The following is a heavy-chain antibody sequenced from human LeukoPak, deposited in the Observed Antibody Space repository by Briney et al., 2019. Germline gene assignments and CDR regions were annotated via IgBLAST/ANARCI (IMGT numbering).Heavy chain of an antibody. CDR1: GFTFSSYG. V-gene: IGHV3-30*02. CDR3: ARDRNYYDPDAFDI. CDR2: IRYDGSNK. Sequence: GGSLRLSCAASGFTFSSYGMHWVRQAPGKGLEWVAFIRYDGSNKYYADSVKGRFTISRDNSKNTLYLQMNSLRAEDTAVYYCARDRNYYDPDAFDIWGQGTMVTVSS. J-gene: IGHJ3*02. D-gene: IGHD3-22*01.